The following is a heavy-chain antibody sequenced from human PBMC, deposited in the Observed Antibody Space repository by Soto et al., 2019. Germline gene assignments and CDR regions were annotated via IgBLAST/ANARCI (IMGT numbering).Heavy chain of an antibody. CDR2: ISAYNGNT. CDR3: AREGGKSRVYPRYYGMDV. V-gene: IGHV1-18*01. Sequence: ASVKISCKASGYTFTSYGISWVRQAPGQGLEWMGWISAYNGNTNYAQKLQGRVTTTTDTSTSTAYMELRSLRSDDTAVYYCAREGGKSRVYPRYYGMDVWGQGTTVTVSS. CDR1: GYTFTSYG. J-gene: IGHJ6*02.